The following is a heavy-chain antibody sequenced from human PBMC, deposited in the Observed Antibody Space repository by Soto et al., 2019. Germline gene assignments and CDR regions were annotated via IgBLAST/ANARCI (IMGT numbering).Heavy chain of an antibody. CDR1: GGSFSGYY. CDR3: ARTNSSSWYLDWFDP. D-gene: IGHD6-13*01. Sequence: SETLSLTCAVYGGSFSGYYWSWIRQPPGKGLEWIGEINHSGSTNYNPSLKSRVTISVDTSKNQFSLKLSSVTAADTAVYYCARTNSSSWYLDWFDPWGQGTLVTSPQ. CDR2: INHSGST. J-gene: IGHJ5*02. V-gene: IGHV4-34*01.